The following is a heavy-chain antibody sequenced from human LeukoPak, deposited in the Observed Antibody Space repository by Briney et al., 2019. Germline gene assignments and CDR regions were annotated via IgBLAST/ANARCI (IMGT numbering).Heavy chain of an antibody. CDR2: IRYDGSNK. V-gene: IGHV3-30*02. D-gene: IGHD4-11*01. CDR3: AKDLGEAPTVLFDY. Sequence: GGSLRLSCAASGFTFSSYGMHWVRQAPGKGLEWVAFIRYDGSNKYYADSVKGRFTISRDNSKNTLYLQMNSLRAEDTAVYYCAKDLGEAPTVLFDYWGQGTLVTVSS. CDR1: GFTFSSYG. J-gene: IGHJ4*02.